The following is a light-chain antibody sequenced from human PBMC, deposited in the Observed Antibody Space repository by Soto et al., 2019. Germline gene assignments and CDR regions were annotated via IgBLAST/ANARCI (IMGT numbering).Light chain of an antibody. CDR3: QQYNNRTSRT. CDR2: GAS. J-gene: IGKJ1*01. Sequence: EIVMTQSPATLSVSPGERATLSCRASQSVSNNVAWYQQKPGQAPRLLIYGASTRGTGIPARFSASGSGTEFTLTISSLQSEDFAVYYYQQYNNRTSRTFGQGTKVEIK. V-gene: IGKV3-15*01. CDR1: QSVSNN.